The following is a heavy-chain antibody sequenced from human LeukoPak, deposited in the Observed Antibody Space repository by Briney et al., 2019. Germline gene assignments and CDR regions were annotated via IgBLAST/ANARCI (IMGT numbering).Heavy chain of an antibody. V-gene: IGHV1-2*02. CDR2: INPNSGGT. J-gene: IGHJ3*02. CDR3: ARKYYYDSRDAFDI. D-gene: IGHD3-22*01. CDR1: GYTFTGYY. Sequence: ASVKVSCKASGYTFTGYYMHWVGQAPGQGLEWMGWINPNSGGTNYAQKFQGRVTMTRDTSISTAYMELSRLRSDDTAVYYCARKYYYDSRDAFDIWGQGTMVTVSS.